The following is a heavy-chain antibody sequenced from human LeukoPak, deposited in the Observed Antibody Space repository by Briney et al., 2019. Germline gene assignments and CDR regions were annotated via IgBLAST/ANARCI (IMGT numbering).Heavy chain of an antibody. CDR2: ISSSSSYI. J-gene: IGHJ4*02. CDR1: GFTFSSYS. V-gene: IGHV3-21*04. Sequence: GGSLRLSCAASGFTFSSYSMTWVRQAPGKGLEWVSSISSSSSYIYYADSVKGRFTISRDNSKNTLYLQMNSLRVEDTAVYFCAKEYSGTFSPFPSYFDYWGQGTLVTVSS. D-gene: IGHD1-26*01. CDR3: AKEYSGTFSPFPSYFDY.